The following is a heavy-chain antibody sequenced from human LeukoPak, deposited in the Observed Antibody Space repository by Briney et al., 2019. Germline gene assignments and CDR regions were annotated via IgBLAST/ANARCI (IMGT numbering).Heavy chain of an antibody. Sequence: SGGSVNGXYXXXXRXXXGXGXXYIGYIHYSGSTNYNPSLKSRVTISVDTSKNQLSLRLSSVTAADTAVYYCALHGGVYYFDYWGQGTLVTVSS. CDR1: GGSVNGXY. D-gene: IGHD2-8*01. J-gene: IGHJ4*02. CDR3: ALHGGVYYFDY. CDR2: IHYSGST. V-gene: IGHV4-59*08.